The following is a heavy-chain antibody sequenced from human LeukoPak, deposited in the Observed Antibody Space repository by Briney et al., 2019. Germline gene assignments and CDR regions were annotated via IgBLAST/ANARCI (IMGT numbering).Heavy chain of an antibody. CDR2: IKPDGSGQ. V-gene: IGHV3-7*01. Sequence: GGSLRLSCAASGFTFSSYAVSWVRQAPGKGLEWVANIKPDGSGQYYLDSVRGRFTISRDDAKNSVYLQMNSLRDEDTAVYYCRRSLDYWGPGTLVTVSS. CDR3: RRSLDY. CDR1: GFTFSSYA. J-gene: IGHJ4*02.